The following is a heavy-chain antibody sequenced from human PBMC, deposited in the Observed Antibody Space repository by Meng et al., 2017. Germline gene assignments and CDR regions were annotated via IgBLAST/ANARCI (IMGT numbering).Heavy chain of an antibody. J-gene: IGHJ3*02. D-gene: IGHD6-19*01. CDR2: TRRTAYGGTT. Sequence: GESLKISCTASGFTFGDYAMSWVRQAPGKGLEWVGFTRRTAYGGTTEYAASVKGRFTISRDDSKSIAYLQMNSLKTEDTAVYYCTTGTSSGWYRPDAFDIWGQGTMVTVSS. V-gene: IGHV3-49*04. CDR3: TTGTSSGWYRPDAFDI. CDR1: GFTFGDYA.